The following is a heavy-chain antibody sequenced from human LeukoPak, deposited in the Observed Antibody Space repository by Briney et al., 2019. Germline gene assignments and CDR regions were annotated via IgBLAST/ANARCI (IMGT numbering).Heavy chain of an antibody. CDR3: ARANPYSRWVYDF. Sequence: ASVKVSCKASGYTFTSYDINWVRQATGKGLEWMGWMNPKSGKTGYAQKFQGRVTMTRNTSISTAYMELSSLRSEDTAVYYCARANPYSRWVYDFWGQGTLVTVSS. V-gene: IGHV1-8*01. D-gene: IGHD1-26*01. J-gene: IGHJ4*02. CDR1: GYTFTSYD. CDR2: MNPKSGKT.